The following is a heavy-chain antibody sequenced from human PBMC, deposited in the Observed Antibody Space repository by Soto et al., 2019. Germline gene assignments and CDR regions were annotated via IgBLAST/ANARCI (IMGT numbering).Heavy chain of an antibody. D-gene: IGHD5-18*01. J-gene: IGHJ6*02. CDR1: GFTFSSYG. CDR2: IWYDGSNK. Sequence: CAASGFTFSSYGMHWVRQAPGKGLEWVAVIWYDGSNKYYADSVKGRFTVSRDNSKNTLYLQMNSLRAEDTAVYYCARDLPRGYSYITYYGMDVWGQGTTVTVSS. V-gene: IGHV3-33*01. CDR3: ARDLPRGYSYITYYGMDV.